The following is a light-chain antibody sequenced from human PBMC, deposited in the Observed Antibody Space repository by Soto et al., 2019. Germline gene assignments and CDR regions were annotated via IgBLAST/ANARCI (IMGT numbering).Light chain of an antibody. CDR1: SGPVFTSSY. V-gene: IGLV8-61*01. CDR3: LLYLGGGIWV. CDR2: NTN. Sequence: TVVTQEPSFSVSPGGTVTLTCGLSSGPVFTSSYPNWYQQTPGQAPRTLIFNTNTRSSGVPDRFSGSILGDKAALTITGAQADDDSYYYCLLYLGGGIWVFGGGTQLTVL. J-gene: IGLJ3*02.